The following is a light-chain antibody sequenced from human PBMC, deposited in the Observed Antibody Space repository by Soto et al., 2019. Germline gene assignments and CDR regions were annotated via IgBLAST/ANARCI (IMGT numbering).Light chain of an antibody. J-gene: IGKJ4*01. V-gene: IGKV3-11*01. CDR2: DAS. CDR1: QSVNSY. Sequence: EIVLTQSTATLSLSPGERGTLSCRASQSVNSYLDWYQQKPGQAPRLLIYDASNRATGVPSRFSGSASGTDFTLTISSLEPEDFAVYYCQQGGSWPLTIGGGTKVEIK. CDR3: QQGGSWPLT.